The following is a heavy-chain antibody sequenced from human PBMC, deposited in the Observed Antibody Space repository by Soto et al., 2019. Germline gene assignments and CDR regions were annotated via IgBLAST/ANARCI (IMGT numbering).Heavy chain of an antibody. V-gene: IGHV1-3*01. CDR2: INAGNGNT. D-gene: IGHD2-2*02. J-gene: IGHJ4*02. Sequence: ASVKVSCKASGYTFTSYAMRWGRQAPGQRLEWMGWINAGNGNTKYSQKFQGRVTITRDTSASTAYMELSSLRSEDTAVYYCARGVGLYSNYDYWGQGTLVTVSS. CDR1: GYTFTSYA. CDR3: ARGVGLYSNYDY.